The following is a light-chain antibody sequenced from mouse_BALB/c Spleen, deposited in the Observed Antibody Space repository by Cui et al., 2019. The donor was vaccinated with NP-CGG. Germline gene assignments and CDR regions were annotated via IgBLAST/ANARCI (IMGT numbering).Light chain of an antibody. Sequence: QAVVTQDSALHTSPGETVTLTCRSSTGAVTTSNYANWVQEKPDHLFTGLIGGTNNRVPGVPARFSGSLIGDKAALTITGAQTEDETIYFCALWYSNHWVFGGGTKLTVL. CDR3: ALWYSNHWV. CDR1: TGAVTTSNY. V-gene: IGLV1*01. CDR2: GTN. J-gene: IGLJ1*01.